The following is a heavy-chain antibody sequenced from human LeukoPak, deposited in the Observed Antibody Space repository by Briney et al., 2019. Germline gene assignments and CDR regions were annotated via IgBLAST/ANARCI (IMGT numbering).Heavy chain of an antibody. V-gene: IGHV3-74*01. CDR3: VRDRGTNRNWLDP. D-gene: IGHD1-7*01. CDR1: GFIFTDYW. J-gene: IGHJ5*02. CDR2: INLDGTTT. Sequence: GGSLRLSCVASGFIFTDYWMHWVRLVPAKGLVWVARINLDGTTTRYVDSVRGRFTISRDNADNTLYLQMNSLRVEDTAVYFCVRDRGTNRNWLDPWGPGTQVTVSS.